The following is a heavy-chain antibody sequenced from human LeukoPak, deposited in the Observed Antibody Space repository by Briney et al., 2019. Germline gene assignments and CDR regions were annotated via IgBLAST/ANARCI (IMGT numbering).Heavy chain of an antibody. CDR2: ISYDGSNK. CDR3: ARDGSLYSIISYFDY. Sequence: GGSLRLSCAASGFTFSSYAMHWVRQAPGKGLECVAVISYDGSNKYYADSVKGRFTISRDNSKNTLYLQMNSLRAEDTAVYYCARDGSLYSIISYFDYWGQGTLVTVSS. D-gene: IGHD4-11*01. CDR1: GFTFSSYA. V-gene: IGHV3-30*04. J-gene: IGHJ4*02.